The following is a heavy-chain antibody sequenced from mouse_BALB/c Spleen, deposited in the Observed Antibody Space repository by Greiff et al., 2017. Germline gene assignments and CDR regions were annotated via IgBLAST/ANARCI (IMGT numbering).Heavy chain of an antibody. D-gene: IGHD2-4*01. V-gene: IGHV2-2*02. J-gene: IGHJ4*01. CDR2: IWSGGST. Sequence: VQLQQSGPGLVQPSQSLSITCTVSGFSLTSYGVHWVRQSPGKGLEWLGVIWSGGSTDYNAAFISRLSISKDNSKSQVFFKMNSLQANDTAIYYCARKELRHYAMDYWGQGTSVTVSA. CDR3: ARKELRHYAMDY. CDR1: GFSLTSYG.